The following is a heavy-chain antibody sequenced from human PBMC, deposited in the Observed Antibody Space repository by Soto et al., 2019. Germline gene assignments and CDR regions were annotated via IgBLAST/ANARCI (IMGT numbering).Heavy chain of an antibody. CDR3: ARDSLVAARPHYYYGMDV. CDR1: GFTFSSYA. CDR2: IYYSGST. Sequence: PGGSLRLSCAASGFTFSSYAMHWVRQPPGKGLEWIGYIYYSGSTNYNPSLKSRVTISVDTSKNQFSLKLSSVTAADTAVYYCARDSLVAARPHYYYGMDVWGQGTTVTVS. D-gene: IGHD6-6*01. V-gene: IGHV4-59*01. J-gene: IGHJ6*02.